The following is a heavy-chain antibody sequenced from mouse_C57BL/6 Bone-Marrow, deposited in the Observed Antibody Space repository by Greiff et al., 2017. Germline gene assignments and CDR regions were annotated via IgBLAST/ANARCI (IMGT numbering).Heavy chain of an antibody. Sequence: QVQLQQPGAELVKPGASVKLSCKVSGYTFTSYWMPWVKQRPGQGLEWIGMIHPNSGSTNYNEKFKSKATLTVDQSSSTAYMQLSSLTSEDSAVYYCARRPYYGSSPAWFAYWGQGTLVTVSA. CDR3: ARRPYYGSSPAWFAY. V-gene: IGHV1-64*01. J-gene: IGHJ3*01. CDR2: IHPNSGST. D-gene: IGHD1-1*01. CDR1: GYTFTSYW.